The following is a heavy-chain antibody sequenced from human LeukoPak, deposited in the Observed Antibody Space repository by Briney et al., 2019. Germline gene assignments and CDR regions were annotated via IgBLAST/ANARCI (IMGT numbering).Heavy chain of an antibody. J-gene: IGHJ4*02. D-gene: IGHD5-18*01. CDR1: GFSFSSYG. V-gene: IGHV3-30*02. CDR2: IRYDGSNK. CDR3: AKLLTGGYTYGQNDY. Sequence: GGSLRLSCAASGFSFSSYGMHWVRQAPGKGLEWVAFIRYDGSNKYYADSVKGRFTISRDNAKNTLYLQMNSLRAEDTAVYYCAKLLTGGYTYGQNDYWGQGTLVTVSS.